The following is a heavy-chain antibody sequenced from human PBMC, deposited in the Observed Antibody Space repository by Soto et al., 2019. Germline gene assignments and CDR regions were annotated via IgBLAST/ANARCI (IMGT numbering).Heavy chain of an antibody. J-gene: IGHJ4*02. D-gene: IGHD1-26*01. Sequence: GSLLLACSASGFTFRNYAIHWVRQAPGKGLEWVAVISRDGSHKYYLDSVKGRFTISRDNSKDTVNLLMNSLRDDDSAMYYCARSRNSAVADSFDFWGQGTMVTVPS. V-gene: IGHV3-30*04. CDR1: GFTFRNYA. CDR3: ARSRNSAVADSFDF. CDR2: ISRDGSHK.